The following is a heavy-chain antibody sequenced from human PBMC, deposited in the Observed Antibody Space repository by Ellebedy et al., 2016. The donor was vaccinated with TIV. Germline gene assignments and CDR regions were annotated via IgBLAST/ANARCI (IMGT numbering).Heavy chain of an antibody. J-gene: IGHJ4*02. CDR2: ISRNGGGT. Sequence: PSETLSLTCAASGFTFSNYYMTWIRQAPGKGLEWVSTISRNGGGTYYAGSVEGRFTISRDNSNNTLWLQMSGLRAEDTARYFCAKDLGIERQWGFDYWGQGTLVTVSS. D-gene: IGHD1-26*01. V-gene: IGHV3-23*01. CDR3: AKDLGIERQWGFDY. CDR1: GFTFSNYY.